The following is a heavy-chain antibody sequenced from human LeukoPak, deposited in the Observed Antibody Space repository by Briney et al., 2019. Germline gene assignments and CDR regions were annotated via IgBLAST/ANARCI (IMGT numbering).Heavy chain of an antibody. J-gene: IGHJ4*02. CDR1: GFTFSNYA. CDR2: ISGSGTST. V-gene: IGHV3-23*01. Sequence: GGSLRLSCAASGFTFSNYAMSWVRPAPGKGLEWVSGISGSGTSTYYADSVKGRFTISRDNSKNTLYLQMNSLRAEDTAVYYCASRNYYDSSGYYYYYFDYWGQGILVTVSS. D-gene: IGHD3-22*01. CDR3: ASRNYYDSSGYYYYYFDY.